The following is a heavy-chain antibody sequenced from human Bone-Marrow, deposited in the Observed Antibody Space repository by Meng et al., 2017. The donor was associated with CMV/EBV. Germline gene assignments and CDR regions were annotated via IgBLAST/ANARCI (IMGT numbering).Heavy chain of an antibody. V-gene: IGHV4-31*03. CDR1: GGSISSGGYY. J-gene: IGHJ3*02. CDR3: ARVDRITIFGVVMDDAFDI. Sequence: LRLSCTVSGGSISSGGYYWSWIRQHPGKGLEWIGYIYYSGSTYYNPSLKSRVTISVDTSKNQFSLKLSSVTAADTAVYYCARVDRITIFGVVMDDAFDIWGQGTRVTVSS. D-gene: IGHD3-3*01. CDR2: IYYSGST.